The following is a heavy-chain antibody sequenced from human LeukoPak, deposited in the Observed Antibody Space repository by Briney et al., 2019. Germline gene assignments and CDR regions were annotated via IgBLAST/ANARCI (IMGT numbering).Heavy chain of an antibody. D-gene: IGHD2-2*01. CDR2: MNPNSGNT. CDR3: ARAGGIVVEPAATDY. Sequence: ASVKVSCKSSGYTFTSYDINWVRPAPGQGLEWMGWMNPNSGNTGYAQKFQGRVTMTRNTSISTAYMELSSLRSEDTAVYYCARAGGIVVEPAATDYWGQGTLVTVSS. J-gene: IGHJ4*02. CDR1: GYTFTSYD. V-gene: IGHV1-8*01.